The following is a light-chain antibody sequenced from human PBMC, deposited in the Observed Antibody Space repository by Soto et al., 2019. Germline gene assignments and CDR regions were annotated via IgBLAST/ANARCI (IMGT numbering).Light chain of an antibody. Sequence: IVLTQSPGTLSLSPGERATLSCRASQSVSSSYLAWYQQKPGQAPRLLIYGASSRATGIPDRCSGSGSGTDFTLTISRLEPEDFAVYYGQQYGSSPYTFGQGTKLEIK. CDR2: GAS. CDR1: QSVSSSY. V-gene: IGKV3-20*01. CDR3: QQYGSSPYT. J-gene: IGKJ2*01.